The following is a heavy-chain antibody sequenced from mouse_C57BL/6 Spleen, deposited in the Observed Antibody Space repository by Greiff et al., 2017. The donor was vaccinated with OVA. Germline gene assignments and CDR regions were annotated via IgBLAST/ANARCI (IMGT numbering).Heavy chain of an antibody. D-gene: IGHD2-5*01. J-gene: IGHJ2*01. Sequence: EVKLMESGAELVRPGASVKLSCTASGFNIKDYYMHWVKQRPEQGLEWIGRIDPEDGDTEYAPKFQGKATMTADTSSNTAYLQLSSLTSEDTAVHYCTTSLTSYYSNYEGFDCWGQGTTLTVSS. V-gene: IGHV14-1*01. CDR1: GFNIKDYY. CDR3: TTSLTSYYSNYEGFDC. CDR2: IDPEDGDT.